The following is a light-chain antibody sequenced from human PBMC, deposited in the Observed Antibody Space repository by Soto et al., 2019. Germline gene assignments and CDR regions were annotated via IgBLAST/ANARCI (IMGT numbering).Light chain of an antibody. J-gene: IGLJ1*01. CDR3: SSYTSSSTYD. Sequence: QSVLTRPASVSGSPGQSITISCTGKSSDVGGYNYVSWYQQHPGKSPILMIYYVSNRPSGVSNRFSGSKSGSTASLTISLLQAADEADYYCSSYTSSSTYDFATGTKVTVL. CDR1: SSDVGGYNY. V-gene: IGLV2-14*01. CDR2: YVS.